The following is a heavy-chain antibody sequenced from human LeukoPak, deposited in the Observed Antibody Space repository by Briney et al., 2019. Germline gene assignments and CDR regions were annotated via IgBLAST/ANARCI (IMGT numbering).Heavy chain of an antibody. V-gene: IGHV3-9*01. CDR3: ARALYCSRTSCPQGAYYSDSSGSFDF. D-gene: IGHD3-22*01. J-gene: IGHJ4*02. CDR2: ITWNSGSI. CDR1: GFTFDDYA. Sequence: GGSLRLSCAASGFTFDDYAMHWVRQAPGKGLEWVSGITWNSGSIGYADSVKGRFTISRDNAKNTLYLQMNSLRIEDTAVYYCARALYCSRTSCPQGAYYSDSSGSFDFWGQGTLVTVSS.